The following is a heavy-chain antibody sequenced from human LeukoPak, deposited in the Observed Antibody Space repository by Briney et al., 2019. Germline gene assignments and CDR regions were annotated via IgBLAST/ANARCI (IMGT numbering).Heavy chain of an antibody. CDR2: ISDSGGST. CDR1: GFTFSSYA. D-gene: IGHD3-22*01. J-gene: IGHJ4*02. Sequence: GGSLRLSCAASGFTFSSYAMSWVRQAPGKGLEWVSAISDSGGSTYYADSVKGRFTISRDNSKNTLYLQMNSLRAEDTAVYYCAKDQWFSDYYFDYWGQGTLVTVSS. V-gene: IGHV3-23*01. CDR3: AKDQWFSDYYFDY.